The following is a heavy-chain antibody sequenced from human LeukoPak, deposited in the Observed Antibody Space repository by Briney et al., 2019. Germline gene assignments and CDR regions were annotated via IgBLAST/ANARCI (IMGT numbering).Heavy chain of an antibody. V-gene: IGHV4-59*01. CDR1: GGSISSYY. CDR2: IYYSGST. J-gene: IGHJ4*02. Sequence: SETLSLTCTVSGGSISSYYWSWIRQPPGKGLEWIGYIYYSGSTNYNPSLKSRATISVDTSKNQFSLKLSSVTAADTAVYYCARAPIAYYYDSSGSFDYWGQGTLVTVSS. CDR3: ARAPIAYYYDSSGSFDY. D-gene: IGHD3-22*01.